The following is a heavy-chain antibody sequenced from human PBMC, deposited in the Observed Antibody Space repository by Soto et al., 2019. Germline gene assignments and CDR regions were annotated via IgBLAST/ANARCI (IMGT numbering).Heavy chain of an antibody. CDR1: GYTFTSYG. V-gene: IGHV1-46*01. D-gene: IGHD6-13*01. Sequence: ASVKVSCKASGYTFTSYGISWVRQAPGQGLEWMGIINPSGGNTNYAQKFQGRVTMTRDTSTSTVYMELSSLRSEDTAVYYCARASIAAAGVNDYWGQGTLVTVSS. J-gene: IGHJ4*02. CDR2: INPSGGNT. CDR3: ARASIAAAGVNDY.